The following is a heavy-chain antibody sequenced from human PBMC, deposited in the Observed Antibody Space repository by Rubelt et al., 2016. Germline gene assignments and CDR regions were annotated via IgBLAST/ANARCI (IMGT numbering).Heavy chain of an antibody. D-gene: IGHD6-25*01. V-gene: IGHV2-5*02. CDR3: ASLAGATPGRDAFDI. CDR1: GFSLRTSGVG. J-gene: IGHJ3*02. CDR2: LYWDDDK. Sequence: QITLKESGPTLVKPTQTLTLTCTFSGFSLRTSGVGVGWIRQPPGKALEWLALLYWDDDKSSRPSLKSRLTISKDTSKNQVVLTMTNMDPVDTATYYCASLAGATPGRDAFDIWGQGTMVTVSA.